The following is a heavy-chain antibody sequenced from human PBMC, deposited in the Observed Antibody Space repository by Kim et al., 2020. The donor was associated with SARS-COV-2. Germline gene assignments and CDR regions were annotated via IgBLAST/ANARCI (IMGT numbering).Heavy chain of an antibody. J-gene: IGHJ6*02. D-gene: IGHD6-19*01. Sequence: SVEGRFTMSRDNAKNSLNLQMNSLRAEDTALYYCAKDKVAGIPYFYYGMDVWGQGTTVTVSS. CDR3: AKDKVAGIPYFYYGMDV. V-gene: IGHV3-9*01.